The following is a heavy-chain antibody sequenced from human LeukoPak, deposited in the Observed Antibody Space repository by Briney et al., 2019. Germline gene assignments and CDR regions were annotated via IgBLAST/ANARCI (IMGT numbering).Heavy chain of an antibody. Sequence: EGSLRLSCAASGFTFSSYGMSWVRQAPGKGLEWVSGISGSGGSTYYADSVKGRFTISRDNSKNTFYLQMNSLRVEDTAEYYCTKAAAVAGTSWFDPWGQGTLVTVSS. V-gene: IGHV3-23*01. D-gene: IGHD6-19*01. CDR1: GFTFSSYG. CDR3: TKAAAVAGTSWFDP. J-gene: IGHJ5*02. CDR2: ISGSGGST.